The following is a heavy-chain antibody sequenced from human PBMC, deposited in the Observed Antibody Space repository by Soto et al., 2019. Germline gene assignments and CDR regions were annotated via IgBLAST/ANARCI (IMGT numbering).Heavy chain of an antibody. Sequence: GASVKVSCKASGYTFTSYYMHWVRQAPGQGLEWMGIINPSGGSTSYAQKFQGRVTMTRDTSTSTVYMELSSLRSEDTAVYYCARDGDIVVVPAAMLLPPNWFDPWGQGTLVTVSS. D-gene: IGHD2-2*01. CDR1: GYTFTSYY. V-gene: IGHV1-46*01. J-gene: IGHJ5*02. CDR3: ARDGDIVVVPAAMLLPPNWFDP. CDR2: INPSGGST.